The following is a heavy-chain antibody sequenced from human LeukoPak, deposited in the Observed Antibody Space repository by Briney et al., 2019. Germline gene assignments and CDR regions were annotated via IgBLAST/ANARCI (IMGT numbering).Heavy chain of an antibody. V-gene: IGHV3-66*02. J-gene: IGHJ4*02. CDR3: AGRRVLDASFDY. CDR2: IYSGDNT. CDR1: GFTVSNNY. D-gene: IGHD3-16*01. Sequence: GGSLRLSCAASGFTVSNNYMSWIRQAPGKGLEWVSVIYSGDNTYYVESVKGRFTISRDNSKNTLFLQMNRLRAEDTAVYYCAGRRVLDASFDYWGQGTLVTVSS.